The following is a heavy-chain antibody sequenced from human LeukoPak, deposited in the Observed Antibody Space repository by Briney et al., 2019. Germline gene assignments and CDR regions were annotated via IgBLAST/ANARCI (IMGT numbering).Heavy chain of an antibody. J-gene: IGHJ3*02. D-gene: IGHD3-22*01. CDR3: AKDRSSGYYGGPGAFDI. Sequence: PGGSLRLSCAASGFTFSSYGMHWVRQAPGKGLEWVAVISYDGSNKYYADSVKGRFTISRDNSKNTLYLQMNSLRAEDTAVYYCAKDRSSGYYGGPGAFDIWGQGTMVTVSS. CDR1: GFTFSSYG. CDR2: ISYDGSNK. V-gene: IGHV3-30*18.